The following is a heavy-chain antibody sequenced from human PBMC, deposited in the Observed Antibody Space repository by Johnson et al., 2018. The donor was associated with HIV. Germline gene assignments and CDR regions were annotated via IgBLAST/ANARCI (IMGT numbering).Heavy chain of an antibody. CDR2: IKQDGSEK. CDR3: ARDVGLLAYCGGDCADAFDI. D-gene: IGHD2-21*01. V-gene: IGHV3-7*01. J-gene: IGHJ3*02. Sequence: VQLVESGGGVVQPGRSLRLSCAASRFTFSSYSMHWVRQAPGKGLEWVANIKQDGSEKYYVDSVKGRFTISRDNAKNSLYLQMNSLRAEDTAVYYCARDVGLLAYCGGDCADAFDIWGQGTMVTVSS. CDR1: RFTFSSYS.